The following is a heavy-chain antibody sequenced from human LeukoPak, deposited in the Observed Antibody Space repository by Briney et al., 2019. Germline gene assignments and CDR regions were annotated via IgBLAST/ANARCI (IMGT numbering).Heavy chain of an antibody. CDR1: GGSFSGYY. J-gene: IGHJ6*03. CDR3: ARERIQLWLRYYYYMDV. CDR2: INHSGST. D-gene: IGHD5-18*01. Sequence: SETLSLTCAVYGGSFSGYYWSWIRQPPGKGLEWIGEINHSGSTNYNPSLKSRVTISVDTSKNQFSLKLSSVTAADTAVYYCARERIQLWLRYYYYMDVWGKGTTVTISS. V-gene: IGHV4-34*01.